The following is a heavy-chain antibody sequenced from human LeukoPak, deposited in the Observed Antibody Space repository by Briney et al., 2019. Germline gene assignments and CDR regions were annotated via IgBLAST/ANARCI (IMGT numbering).Heavy chain of an antibody. CDR2: INPNSGGT. CDR3: ARDKGLDYWYFDL. D-gene: IGHD3/OR15-3a*01. V-gene: IGHV1-2*02. Sequence: ASVKVSCKASGYTFTGYYMHWVRQAPGQGLEWMGWINPNSGGTNYAQKFQGRVTMTRDTSISTAYMELSRLRSDDTAVYYCARDKGLDYWYFDLWGRGTLVTVSS. J-gene: IGHJ2*01. CDR1: GYTFTGYY.